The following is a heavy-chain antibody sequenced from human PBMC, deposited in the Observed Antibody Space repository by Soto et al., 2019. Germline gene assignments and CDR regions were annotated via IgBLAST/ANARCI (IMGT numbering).Heavy chain of an antibody. CDR1: GFTFSNYN. V-gene: IGHV3-21*01. D-gene: IGHD6-19*01. CDR3: ARDEIAVAAN. CDR2: ISSSSNYI. J-gene: IGHJ4*02. Sequence: EVQLVESGGGLVKPGGSLRLSCAASGFTFSNYNMHWVRQAPGKGLEWVSSISSSSNYIYYADSLKGRFTVSRDNAKNSLYLQMNSLRAEDTAVDYCARDEIAVAANWGQGTLVTVSS.